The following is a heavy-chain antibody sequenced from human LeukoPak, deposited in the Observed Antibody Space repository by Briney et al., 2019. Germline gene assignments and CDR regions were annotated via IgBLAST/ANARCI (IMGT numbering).Heavy chain of an antibody. V-gene: IGHV3-30*18. CDR3: AKPRYCSSTSCPFVNYYYYGMDV. J-gene: IGHJ6*02. CDR1: GFTFSSYG. CDR2: ISYDGSNK. D-gene: IGHD2-2*01. Sequence: PGGSLRLSCAASGFTFSSYGMHWVRQAPGKGLEWVAVISYDGSNKYYADSVKGRFTIFRDNSKNTLYLQMNSLRAEDTAVYYCAKPRYCSSTSCPFVNYYYYGMDVWGQGTTVTVSS.